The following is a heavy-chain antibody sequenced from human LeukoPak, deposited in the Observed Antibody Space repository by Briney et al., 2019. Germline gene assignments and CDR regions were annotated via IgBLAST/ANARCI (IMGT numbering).Heavy chain of an antibody. CDR3: ARDPSGDRGYFDY. J-gene: IGHJ4*02. CDR2: INPNSGGT. Sequence: GASVNVSCTASGYTFTGYYMHWVRQAPGQGLEWMGWINPNSGGTNYAQKFQGRVTMTRDTSISTAYMELSRLRSDDTAVYYCARDPSGDRGYFDYWGQGTLVTVSS. CDR1: GYTFTGYY. D-gene: IGHD7-27*01. V-gene: IGHV1-2*02.